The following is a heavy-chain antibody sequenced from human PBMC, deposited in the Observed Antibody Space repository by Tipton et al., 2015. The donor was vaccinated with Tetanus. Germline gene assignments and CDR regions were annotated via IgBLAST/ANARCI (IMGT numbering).Heavy chain of an antibody. CDR3: ARAGFEGSSSSGYFDH. D-gene: IGHD2-2*01. J-gene: IGHJ4*02. CDR1: GGSISSYF. CDR2: IYYSGST. Sequence: TLSLTCSVSGGSISSYFWSWIRQSPGQGLEWIGLIYYSGSTSYNPSLKSRVTISVDTSKNQLSLKLTSVTAADTAVYYCARAGFEGSSSSGYFDHWGLGVLVTVSS. V-gene: IGHV4-59*01.